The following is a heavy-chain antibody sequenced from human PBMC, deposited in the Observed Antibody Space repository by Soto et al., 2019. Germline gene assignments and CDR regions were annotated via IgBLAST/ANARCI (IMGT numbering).Heavy chain of an antibody. CDR1: GFTFSSYA. D-gene: IGHD3-3*01. V-gene: IGHV3-23*01. CDR2: ISGSGSNT. Sequence: GGSLRLSCAASGFTFSSYAMNWVRQAPGRGLEWVSGISGSGSNTYHADSVKGRFTISRDNSKNTLDLQMNSLRAEDTAVYYCAKPPITIFGLANSYFDYWGQGTLVTVSS. J-gene: IGHJ4*02. CDR3: AKPPITIFGLANSYFDY.